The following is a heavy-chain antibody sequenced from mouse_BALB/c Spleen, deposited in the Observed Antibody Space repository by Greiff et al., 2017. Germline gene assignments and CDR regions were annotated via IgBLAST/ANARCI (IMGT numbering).Heavy chain of an antibody. J-gene: IGHJ3*01. CDR3: ARDGYYLAY. CDR2: ISSGGST. CDR1: GFTFSSYA. V-gene: IGHV5-6-5*01. D-gene: IGHD2-3*01. Sequence: EVKLMESGGGLVKPGGSLKLSCAASGFTFSSYAMSWVRQTPEKRLEWVASISSGGSTYYPDSVKGRFTISRDNARNILYLQMSSLRSEDTAMYYCARDGYYLAYWGQGTLVTVSA.